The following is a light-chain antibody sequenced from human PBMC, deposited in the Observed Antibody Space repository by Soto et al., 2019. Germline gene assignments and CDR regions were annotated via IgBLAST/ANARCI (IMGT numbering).Light chain of an antibody. CDR1: TSNIGNNS. CDR3: ATWESSLSAGV. V-gene: IGLV1-51*01. Sequence: QSELTQPPAVSAAPGQKVTISCSGGTSNIGNNSVSWYQQLPGTAPKLLIYDNNKRPSGIPDRFSGSKSGTSATLGITGLQTGDEANYYCATWESSLSAGVFGGGTKVTVL. CDR2: DNN. J-gene: IGLJ2*01.